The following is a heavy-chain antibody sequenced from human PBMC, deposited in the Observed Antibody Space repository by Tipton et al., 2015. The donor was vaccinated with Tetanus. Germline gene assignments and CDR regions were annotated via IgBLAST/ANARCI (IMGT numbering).Heavy chain of an antibody. CDR3: ARGFPREPLGFDD. Sequence: TLSLTCTVSGASINAGGYLWTWVRQQPGKGLVWIGNIYYTAHNSYNPSLDSRVNLSVDTSKYQCSLRLTSVTAADTAVFFRARGFPREPLGFDDWGQGKQVIVSS. V-gene: IGHV4-31*03. CDR1: GASINAGGYL. J-gene: IGHJ4*02. D-gene: IGHD1-26*01. CDR2: IYYTAHN.